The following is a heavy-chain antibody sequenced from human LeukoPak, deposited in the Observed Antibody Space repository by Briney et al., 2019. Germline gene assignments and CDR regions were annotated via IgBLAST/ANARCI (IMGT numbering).Heavy chain of an antibody. CDR2: IYASGTI. Sequence: PSETLFLTCTVSGGSISNYYWNWIRQPAGKGLEWIGRIYASGTINYNPSLKSRVTMSLDTSKSQFSLILSSVTAADTAVYYCARDNRYCSGGTCYSGQDYWGQGTLVTVSS. V-gene: IGHV4-4*07. J-gene: IGHJ4*02. CDR1: GGSISNYY. CDR3: ARDNRYCSGGTCYSGQDY. D-gene: IGHD2-15*01.